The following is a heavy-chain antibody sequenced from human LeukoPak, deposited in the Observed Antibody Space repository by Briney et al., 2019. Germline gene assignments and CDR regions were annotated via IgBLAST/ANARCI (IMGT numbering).Heavy chain of an antibody. V-gene: IGHV1-69*04. CDR3: ARLRDERRTRSQDQDDY. D-gene: IGHD1-1*01. J-gene: IGHJ4*02. Sequence: SVKVSCKASGGTFSSYAISWVRQAPGQGLEWMGRIIPILGIANYAQKFQGRVTITADKSTSTAYMELSSLRSEDTAVYYCARLRDERRTRSQDQDDYWGQGTLVTVSS. CDR1: GGTFSSYA. CDR2: IIPILGIA.